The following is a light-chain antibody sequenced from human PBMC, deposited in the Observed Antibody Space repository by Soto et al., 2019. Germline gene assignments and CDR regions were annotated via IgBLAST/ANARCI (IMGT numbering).Light chain of an antibody. CDR3: QQYNRAPWT. J-gene: IGKJ1*01. V-gene: IGKV1-5*01. Sequence: DIQMTQSPSTLSASVGDRVTITCRASQSISNWLAWYQQKPGKAPKLLIYYASSLASGVPTRFSGSGSGTEYTLTLRSLQPVDFASYYFQQYNRAPWTFGQGTKVEIK. CDR1: QSISNW. CDR2: YAS.